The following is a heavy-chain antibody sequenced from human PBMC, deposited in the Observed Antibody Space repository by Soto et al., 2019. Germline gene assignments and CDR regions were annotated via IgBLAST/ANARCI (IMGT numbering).Heavy chain of an antibody. CDR3: TKLRTITTGASDC. J-gene: IGHJ4*02. CDR1: GFTFSSYA. V-gene: IGHV3-23*01. CDR2: MSGGGALI. Sequence: GGSLRLSCAASGFTFSSYAMSWVRHAPGKGLEWVATMSGGGALIDYADSLKGRFTISRDNSRNTLHLEMNSLRAEDTAVYYCTKLRTITTGASDCWGQGTLVTVSS. D-gene: IGHD1-1*01.